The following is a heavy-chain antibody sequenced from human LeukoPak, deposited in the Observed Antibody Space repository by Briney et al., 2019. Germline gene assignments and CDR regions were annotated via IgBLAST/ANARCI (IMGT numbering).Heavy chain of an antibody. CDR3: AKGRGDYYDSSGYQAHFDY. V-gene: IGHV3-23*01. D-gene: IGHD3-22*01. CDR2: ISGSGGST. Sequence: GGSLRLSCAASGLTFSSYAMSWVRPAPGKGLEWVSAISGSGGSTYYADSVKGRFTISRDNSKNTLYLQMNSLRAEDTAVYYCAKGRGDYYDSSGYQAHFDYWGQGTLVTVSS. J-gene: IGHJ4*02. CDR1: GLTFSSYA.